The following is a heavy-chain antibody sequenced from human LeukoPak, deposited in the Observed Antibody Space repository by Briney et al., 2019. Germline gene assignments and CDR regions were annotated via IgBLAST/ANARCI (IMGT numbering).Heavy chain of an antibody. CDR3: ARISSSNWYNERGAFDV. CDR1: GGSISSYY. Sequence: SETLSLTCTVSGGSISSYYWSWVRQPPGKGLEWIGFVYYTGSTNYSPSLKSRVTISVDTSKNQFSLKLRSVTAADTAVYYCARISSSNWYNERGAFDVWGQGTMVTVSS. J-gene: IGHJ3*01. V-gene: IGHV4-59*01. CDR2: VYYTGST. D-gene: IGHD6-13*01.